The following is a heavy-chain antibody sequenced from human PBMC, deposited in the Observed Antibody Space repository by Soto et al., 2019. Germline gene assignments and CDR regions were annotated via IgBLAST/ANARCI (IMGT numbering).Heavy chain of an antibody. CDR1: VGSISSGDYN. V-gene: IGHV4-30-4*01. Sequence: QVQLQESGPGLVKPSQTLSLTCTVSVGSISSGDYNWSWIRQPPGKGLEWIGYIYYSGYTYYNPSLKSRVTIPVDTSKNQFSLKLNSVTAADTAVYYCARSGDYVPFDYWGQGALVTVSS. CDR3: ARSGDYVPFDY. D-gene: IGHD4-17*01. CDR2: IYYSGYT. J-gene: IGHJ4*02.